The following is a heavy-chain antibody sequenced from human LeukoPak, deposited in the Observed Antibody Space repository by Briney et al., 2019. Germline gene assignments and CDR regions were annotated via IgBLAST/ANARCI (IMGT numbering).Heavy chain of an antibody. D-gene: IGHD6-13*01. V-gene: IGHV1-18*01. CDR1: GYTFTSYV. CDR3: ARDRASGIVDY. Sequence: ASVKVSCKASGYTFTSYVINWVRQAPGQGLEWMGWISPYNGNTNYAQKLQGTVTMTTDTSTSTAYMELRSLRSDDTAVYYRARDRASGIVDYWGQGTLVTVSS. CDR2: ISPYNGNT. J-gene: IGHJ4*02.